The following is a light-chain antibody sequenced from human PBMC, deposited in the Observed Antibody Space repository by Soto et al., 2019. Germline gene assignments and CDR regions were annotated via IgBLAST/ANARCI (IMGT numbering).Light chain of an antibody. J-gene: IGKJ4*01. Sequence: EIVLTQSPATLSLSPGERATLSCRASQSVSSYLAWYQQKPGQAPRLLIYDASARATGIPGRFSGSGSWTDFTLTISSLEPEDFAVYYCQQRSNWPPALTFGGGTKVEIK. CDR1: QSVSSY. CDR2: DAS. V-gene: IGKV3-11*01. CDR3: QQRSNWPPALT.